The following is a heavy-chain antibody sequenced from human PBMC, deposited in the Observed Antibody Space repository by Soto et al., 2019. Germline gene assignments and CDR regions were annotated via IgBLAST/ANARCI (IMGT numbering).Heavy chain of an antibody. Sequence: ASVKVSCKAAGGTFSSYAISWVRQAPGQGLEWMGGIIPIFGTATYAHNCHGRVTITADESTSTAYMELSSLRSEDTAVYYCARDTLTGTPPALGYWGQGTLVTVSS. CDR1: GGTFSSYA. J-gene: IGHJ4*02. CDR3: ARDTLTGTPPALGY. CDR2: IIPIFGTA. D-gene: IGHD1-7*01. V-gene: IGHV1-69*13.